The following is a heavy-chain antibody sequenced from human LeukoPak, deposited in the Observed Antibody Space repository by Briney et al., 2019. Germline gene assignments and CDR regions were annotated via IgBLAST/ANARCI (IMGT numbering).Heavy chain of an antibody. CDR1: GFTFNSYS. D-gene: IGHD1-26*01. Sequence: PGGSLRLSCAASGFTFNSYSMNWVRQAPGKGLEWVSSISSSSSYIYYADSMKGRFTISRDNAKNSLYLQMNSLRAEDTAVCYCARGVGATTGYYFDYWGQGTLVTVSS. J-gene: IGHJ4*02. CDR2: ISSSSSYI. CDR3: ARGVGATTGYYFDY. V-gene: IGHV3-21*01.